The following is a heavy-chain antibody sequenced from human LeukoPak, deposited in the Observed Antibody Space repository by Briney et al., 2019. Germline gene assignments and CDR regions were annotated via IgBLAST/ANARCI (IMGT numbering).Heavy chain of an antibody. CDR2: INPNSGGT. V-gene: IGHV1-2*02. CDR3: ARGAHYHNSSEGFDY. J-gene: IGHJ4*02. Sequence: ASVKVSCKASGYTFTGYYMHWVRQAPGQGLEWMGWINPNSGGTNYAQKFQGRVTMTRDTSISTAYMELSRLRSDDTAVYYCARGAHYHNSSEGFDYWGQGTLVTVSS. CDR1: GYTFTGYY. D-gene: IGHD2/OR15-2a*01.